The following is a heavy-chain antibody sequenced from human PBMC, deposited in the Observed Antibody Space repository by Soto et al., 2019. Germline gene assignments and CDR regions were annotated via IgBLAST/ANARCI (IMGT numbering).Heavy chain of an antibody. D-gene: IGHD3-10*01. CDR2: INEDGSTI. CDR3: KRDIGGGGGY. CDR1: GFTFSTYW. J-gene: IGHJ4*02. V-gene: IGHV3-74*01. Sequence: EVQLVESGGGLVQPGGSLRLSCAASGFTFSTYWMHWVRQAPGKGLVWVSRINEDGSTINYADSVKGRFTISRDNAKNTLYREVKSRRAEDTVVFYCKRDIGGGGGYWGQGTLVTVSS.